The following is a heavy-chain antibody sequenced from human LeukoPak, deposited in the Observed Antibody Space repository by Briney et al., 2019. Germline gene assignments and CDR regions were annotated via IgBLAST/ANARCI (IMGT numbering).Heavy chain of an antibody. Sequence: PGGSLRLSCATSGFTFSSCGMNWVRQAPGKGLEWVSSVSGSGGATYYADSVKGRFTISRDNSKNTLYLQMNSLRAEDTAVYYCARVSSSWIYYYYYMDVWGKGTTVTVSS. CDR2: VSGSGGAT. J-gene: IGHJ6*03. D-gene: IGHD6-13*01. V-gene: IGHV3-23*01. CDR1: GFTFSSCG. CDR3: ARVSSSWIYYYYYMDV.